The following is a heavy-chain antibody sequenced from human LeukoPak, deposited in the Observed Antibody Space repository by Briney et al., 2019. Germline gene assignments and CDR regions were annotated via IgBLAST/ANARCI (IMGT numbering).Heavy chain of an antibody. CDR3: ARDPADTAMVTGGFDY. Sequence: SETLSLTCTVSGGSISSSSYYWGWIRQPPGKGLERIGSIYYSGSTYYNPSLKSRVTISVDTSKNQFSLKLSSVTAADTAVYYCARDPADTAMVTGGFDYWGQGTLVTVSS. J-gene: IGHJ4*02. CDR2: IYYSGST. D-gene: IGHD5-18*01. V-gene: IGHV4-39*07. CDR1: GGSISSSSYY.